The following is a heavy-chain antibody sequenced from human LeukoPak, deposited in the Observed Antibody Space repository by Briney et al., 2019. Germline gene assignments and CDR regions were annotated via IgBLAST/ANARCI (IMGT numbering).Heavy chain of an antibody. CDR1: GGSISSGSYY. Sequence: SETLSLTCTVSGGSISSGSYYWSWIRQPAGKGLEWIGRIYSSGSTNYNPSLKSRVTISVDTSKNQFSLKLSSVTAADTAVYYCARAGGGYYDSSGYYYVDDFDYWGQGTLVTVSS. CDR2: IYSSGST. D-gene: IGHD3-22*01. J-gene: IGHJ4*02. CDR3: ARAGGGYYDSSGYYYVDDFDY. V-gene: IGHV4-61*02.